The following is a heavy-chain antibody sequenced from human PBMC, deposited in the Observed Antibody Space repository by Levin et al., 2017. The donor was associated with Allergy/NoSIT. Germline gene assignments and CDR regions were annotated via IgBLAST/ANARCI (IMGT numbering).Heavy chain of an antibody. CDR3: ARGIVVVPAARAYYYYYMDV. V-gene: IGHV3-33*01. J-gene: IGHJ6*03. Sequence: GGSLRLSCAASGFTFSSYGMHWVRQAPGKGLEWVAVIWYDGSNKYYADSVKGRFTISRDNSKNTLYLQMNSLRAEDTAVYYCARGIVVVPAARAYYYYYMDVWGKGTTVTVSS. CDR1: GFTFSSYG. D-gene: IGHD2-2*01. CDR2: IWYDGSNK.